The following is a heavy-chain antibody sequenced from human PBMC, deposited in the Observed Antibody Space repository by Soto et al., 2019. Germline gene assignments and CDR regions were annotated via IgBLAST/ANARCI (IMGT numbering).Heavy chain of an antibody. CDR1: GFTFSSYG. D-gene: IGHD6-25*01. J-gene: IGHJ4*02. CDR3: AKARNIAAAGPTDY. CDR2: ISYDGSNK. Sequence: GGSLRLSCAASGFTFSSYGMHWVRQAPGKGLEWVAVISYDGSNKYYADSVKGRFTISRDNSKNTLYLQMNSLRAEDTAVYYCAKARNIAAAGPTDYWGQGTLVTVSS. V-gene: IGHV3-30*18.